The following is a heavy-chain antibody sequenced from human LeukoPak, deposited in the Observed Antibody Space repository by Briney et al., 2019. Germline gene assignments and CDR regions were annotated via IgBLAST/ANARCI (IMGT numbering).Heavy chain of an antibody. J-gene: IGHJ4*02. CDR3: AKERQTGDYFTSDY. V-gene: IGHV3-53*01. CDR1: GFTVSGNY. Sequence: PGGSLRLSCAASGFTVSGNYMSWVRQAPGKGLEWVSVIYSGGSTYYADSVKGRFTISRDNSENTLYLQMNSLTVDDTAVYFCAKERQTGDYFTSDYWGQGTLVTVSS. D-gene: IGHD4-17*01. CDR2: IYSGGST.